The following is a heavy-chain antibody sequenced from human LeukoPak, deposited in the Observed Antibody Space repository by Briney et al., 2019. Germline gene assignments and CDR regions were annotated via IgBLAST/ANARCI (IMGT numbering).Heavy chain of an antibody. V-gene: IGHV3-43D*03. CDR1: GFAFSNYG. Sequence: GGSLRLSCAASGFAFSNYGMNWVRQAPGKGLEWVSLISWEGGSTYYADSVKGRFTISRDNSKNSLFLQMNSLRAEDTALYYCAKGGYDPDYYFDNWGQGTLVTVSS. D-gene: IGHD3-16*01. CDR2: ISWEGGST. J-gene: IGHJ4*02. CDR3: AKGGYDPDYYFDN.